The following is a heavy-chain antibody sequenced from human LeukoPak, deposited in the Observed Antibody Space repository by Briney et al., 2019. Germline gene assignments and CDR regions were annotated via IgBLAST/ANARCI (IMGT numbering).Heavy chain of an antibody. CDR3: ARILAAPYWFDP. CDR1: GGSISSGSYY. J-gene: IGHJ5*02. D-gene: IGHD2-15*01. CDR2: IYTSGST. Sequence: TLSLTCTVSGGSISSGSYYWSWIRQPAGQGLDWIGRIYTSGSTNYNPSLKSRVTISVDTSKNQFSLKLSSVTAADTAVYYCARILAAPYWFDPWGQGTLVTVSS. V-gene: IGHV4-61*02.